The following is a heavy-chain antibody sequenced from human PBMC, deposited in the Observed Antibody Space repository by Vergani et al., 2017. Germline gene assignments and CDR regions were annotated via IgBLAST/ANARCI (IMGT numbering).Heavy chain of an antibody. CDR2: IDPSDSYT. Sequence: VQLVQSGAEVKKPGESLRISCKGSGYSFTSYWISWVRQMPGKGLEWMGRIDPSDSYTNYSPSFQGHVTISADKSISTAYLQWSSLKASDTAMYYCARHPPMIAAAGDFDYWGQGTLVTVSS. V-gene: IGHV5-10-1*01. J-gene: IGHJ4*02. CDR1: GYSFTSYW. D-gene: IGHD6-13*01. CDR3: ARHPPMIAAAGDFDY.